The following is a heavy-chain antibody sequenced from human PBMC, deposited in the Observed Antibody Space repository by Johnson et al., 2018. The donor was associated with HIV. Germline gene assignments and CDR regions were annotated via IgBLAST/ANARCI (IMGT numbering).Heavy chain of an antibody. V-gene: IGHV3-30-3*01. J-gene: IGHJ3*02. Sequence: QVQLVESGGGVVQPGRSLRLSCAASGFTFSSYAMHWVRQTPGKGLEWVALISYDGSNKYYADSVKGRFTISRDNSKNTLYLQMNGLRAEDTAVYYCARETRLLNAFDIWGQGTMVTVSS. CDR2: ISYDGSNK. CDR1: GFTFSSYA. D-gene: IGHD2/OR15-2a*01. CDR3: ARETRLLNAFDI.